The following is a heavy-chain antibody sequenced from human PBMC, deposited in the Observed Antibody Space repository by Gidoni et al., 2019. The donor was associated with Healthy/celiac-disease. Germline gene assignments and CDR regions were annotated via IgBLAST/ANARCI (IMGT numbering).Heavy chain of an antibody. V-gene: IGHV3-30*18. CDR3: AKVGDGYNYWYFDL. Sequence: QVQLVESGGGVVQHGRSLRLSCAASGFNFSSYGRHWVRQAPGKGLEWVAVISYDGSNKYYADSVKGRFTISRDNSKNTLYLQMNSLRAEDTAVYYCAKVGDGYNYWYFDLWGRGTLVTVSS. CDR2: ISYDGSNK. D-gene: IGHD5-12*01. J-gene: IGHJ2*01. CDR1: GFNFSSYG.